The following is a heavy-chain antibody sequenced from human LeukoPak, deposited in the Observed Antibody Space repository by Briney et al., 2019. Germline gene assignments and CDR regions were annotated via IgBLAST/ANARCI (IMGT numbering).Heavy chain of an antibody. CDR2: MSYDGRNK. V-gene: IGHV3-30*01. J-gene: IGHJ4*02. Sequence: GGSLRLSCAASGFTFSTYAMHWVRQAPGKGLQWVAAMSYDGRNKYYADSVKGRFTISRDNTKNTLYLQMDSLRADDTAVYYCARAYGEYVSRFGYWGQGILVTVSS. CDR3: ARAYGEYVSRFGY. CDR1: GFTFSTYA. D-gene: IGHD4-17*01.